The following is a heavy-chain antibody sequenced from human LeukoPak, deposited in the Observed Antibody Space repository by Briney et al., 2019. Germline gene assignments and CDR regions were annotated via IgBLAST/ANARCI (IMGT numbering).Heavy chain of an antibody. J-gene: IGHJ4*02. CDR1: GYTFTSCG. Sequence: GASVTLSCKSSGYTFTSCGIGWGWLGPAQGLGWMGWISVYNGDTNYSQKFQGRVTMTTVTSTTNAFLELLSLRSDATAVYYCARAVGATIEYWGQGTLVTVSS. CDR3: ARAVGATIEY. D-gene: IGHD1-26*01. V-gene: IGHV1-18*01. CDR2: ISVYNGDT.